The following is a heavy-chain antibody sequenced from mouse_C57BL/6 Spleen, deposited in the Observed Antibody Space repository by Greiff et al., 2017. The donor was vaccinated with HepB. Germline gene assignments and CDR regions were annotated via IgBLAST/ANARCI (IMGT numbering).Heavy chain of an antibody. J-gene: IGHJ2*01. V-gene: IGHV3-6*01. Sequence: EVKLEESGPGLVKPSQSLSLTCSVTGYSITSGYYWNWIRQFPGNKLEWMGYISYDGSNNYNPSLKNRISITRDTSKNQFFLKLNSVTTEDTATYYCARGGTTVVATGYWGQGTTLTVSS. D-gene: IGHD1-1*01. CDR3: ARGGTTVVATGY. CDR1: GYSITSGYY. CDR2: ISYDGSN.